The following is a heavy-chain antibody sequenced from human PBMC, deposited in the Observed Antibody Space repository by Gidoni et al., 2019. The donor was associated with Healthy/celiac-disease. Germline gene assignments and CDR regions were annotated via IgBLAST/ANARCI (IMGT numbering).Heavy chain of an antibody. CDR2: IRGCGGST. Sequence: EVQLLESGGGVVQPGGSRRRACAADGFTVSSYARSWVRQAPGKGLGWVSAIRGCGGSTYYADSVKGRFTISRDNSTNTLYLQMNRLRAEDTAVYYCAKDSITGTTPGYYYGMDVWGQGTTVTVSS. V-gene: IGHV3-23*01. D-gene: IGHD1-20*01. J-gene: IGHJ6*02. CDR1: GFTVSSYA. CDR3: AKDSITGTTPGYYYGMDV.